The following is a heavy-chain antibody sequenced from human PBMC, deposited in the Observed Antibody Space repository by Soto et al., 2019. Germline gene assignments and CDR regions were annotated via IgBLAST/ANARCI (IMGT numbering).Heavy chain of an antibody. D-gene: IGHD3-10*01. J-gene: IGHJ4*02. Sequence: SETLSLTCTVSGGSISSSSYYWGWVRQPPGKGLQWIGEIYHSGSTNYIPSLKSRVTISVDKSRNQFSLKLSSVTAADTAVYYCARAPRGNYGYPSYFDYWGQGTLVTVSS. V-gene: IGHV4-39*07. CDR1: GGSISSSSYY. CDR2: IYHSGST. CDR3: ARAPRGNYGYPSYFDY.